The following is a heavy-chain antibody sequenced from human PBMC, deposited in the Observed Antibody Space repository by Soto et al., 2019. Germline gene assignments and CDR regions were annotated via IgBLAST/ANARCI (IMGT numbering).Heavy chain of an antibody. V-gene: IGHV4-31*03. CDR2: IYYSGST. Sequence: SETLSLTCTVSGCSISSGGYYWSWIRQHPGKGLEWIGYIYYSGSTYYNPSLKSRVTISVDTSKNQFSLKLSSVTAADTAVYYCARSSGVFAFDIWGQGTMVTVSS. J-gene: IGHJ3*02. D-gene: IGHD2-15*01. CDR3: ARSSGVFAFDI. CDR1: GCSISSGGYY.